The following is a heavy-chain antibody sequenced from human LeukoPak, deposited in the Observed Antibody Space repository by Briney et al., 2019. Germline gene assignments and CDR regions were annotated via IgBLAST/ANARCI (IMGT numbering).Heavy chain of an antibody. CDR1: GGSISSSNW. J-gene: IGHJ6*03. Sequence: SETLSLTCAVSGGSISSSNWWSWVRQPPGKGLEWIGEIYHSGSTYYNPSLKSRVTISVDTSKNQFSLKLSSVTAADTAVYYCARDPPPYYYMDVWGKGTTVTVSS. CDR2: IYHSGST. V-gene: IGHV4-4*02. CDR3: ARDPPPYYYMDV.